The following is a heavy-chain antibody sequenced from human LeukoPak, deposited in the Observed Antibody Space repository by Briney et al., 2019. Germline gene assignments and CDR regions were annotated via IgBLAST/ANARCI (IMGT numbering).Heavy chain of an antibody. CDR1: GFTFSSYS. CDR3: ASWGPRGATGAADY. Sequence: GGSLRLSCAASGFTFSSYSMNWVRQAPGKGLEWVSSISSSSSYIYYADSVKGRFTISRDNAKNSLYLQMNSLRAEDTAVYYCASWGPRGATGAADYWGQGTLVTVSS. J-gene: IGHJ4*02. CDR2: ISSSSSYI. D-gene: IGHD3-16*01. V-gene: IGHV3-21*01.